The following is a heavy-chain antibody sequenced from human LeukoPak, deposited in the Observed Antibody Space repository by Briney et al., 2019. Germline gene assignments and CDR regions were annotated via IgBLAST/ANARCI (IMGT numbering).Heavy chain of an antibody. CDR2: IKSKTDGGTT. V-gene: IGHV3-15*01. CDR3: STGAATGFDY. CDR1: GFSFINAW. Sequence: PGGSLRLSCAASGFSFINAWMSWVRQAPGKGLEWVGRIKSKTDGGTTDYAAPVKGRFTISRDDSKNTLYLQMNTLKTEDTAVYYCSTGAATGFDYWGQGTLVTVSS. D-gene: IGHD2-15*01. J-gene: IGHJ4*02.